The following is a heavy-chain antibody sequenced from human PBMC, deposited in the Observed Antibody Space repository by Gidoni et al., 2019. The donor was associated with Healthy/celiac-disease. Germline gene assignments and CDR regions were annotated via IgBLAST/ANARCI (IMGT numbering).Heavy chain of an antibody. CDR3: TTGMRYSSSWFTYYYYGMDV. J-gene: IGHJ6*02. D-gene: IGHD6-13*01. CDR2: IKSKTDGGTT. V-gene: IGHV3-15*01. Sequence: EVQLVESGGGLVKPGGSLRLSCAASGFTFSNAWMSWVRQAPGKGLEWVGRIKSKTDGGTTDYAAPVKGRFTISRDDSKNTLYLQMNSLKTEDTAVYYCTTGMRYSSSWFTYYYYGMDVWGQGTTVTVSS. CDR1: GFTFSNAW.